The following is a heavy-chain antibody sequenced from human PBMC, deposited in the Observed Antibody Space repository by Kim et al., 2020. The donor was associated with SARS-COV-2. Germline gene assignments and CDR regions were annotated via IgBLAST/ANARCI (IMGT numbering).Heavy chain of an antibody. D-gene: IGHD3-22*01. Sequence: SETLSLTCTVSGGSISSYYWSWIRQPPGKGLEWIGYIYYSGSTNYNPSLKSRVTISVDTSKNQFSLKLSSVTAADTAVYYCARGGHSSGYFFAFDIWGQGTMVTVSS. V-gene: IGHV4-59*01. CDR1: GGSISSYY. J-gene: IGHJ3*02. CDR2: IYYSGST. CDR3: ARGGHSSGYFFAFDI.